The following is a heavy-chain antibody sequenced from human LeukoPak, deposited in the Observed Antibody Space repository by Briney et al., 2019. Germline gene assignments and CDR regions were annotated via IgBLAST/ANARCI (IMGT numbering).Heavy chain of an antibody. Sequence: PGRSLRLSCAASGFTFSSYAMHWVRQAPGKGLEWVSVIYSGGSTYYADSVKGRFTISRDNSKNTLYLQMNSLRAEDTALYYCVTSPTKGYWGQGTLVTVSS. CDR3: VTSPTKGY. D-gene: IGHD2/OR15-2a*01. J-gene: IGHJ4*02. CDR2: IYSGGST. V-gene: IGHV3-53*01. CDR1: GFTFSSYA.